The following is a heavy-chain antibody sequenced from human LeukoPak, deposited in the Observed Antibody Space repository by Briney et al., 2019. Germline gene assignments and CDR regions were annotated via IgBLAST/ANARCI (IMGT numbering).Heavy chain of an antibody. D-gene: IGHD3-10*01. CDR2: IYHSGST. V-gene: IGHV4-4*02. CDR1: GGSISSSNW. CDR3: ARDGGRYYYLDY. J-gene: IGHJ4*02. Sequence: SETLSLTCAVSGGSISSSNWWSWVRQPPGKGLEWIGEIYHSGSTNYNPSLKSRVTISVDTSKNQFSLKLSSVTAADTAVYYCARDGGRYYYLDYWGQGTLVTVSS.